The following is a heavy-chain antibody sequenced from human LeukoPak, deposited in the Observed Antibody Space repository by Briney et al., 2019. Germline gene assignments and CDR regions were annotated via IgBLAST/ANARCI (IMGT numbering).Heavy chain of an antibody. D-gene: IGHD3-3*01. CDR3: ARQNDFRLDY. Sequence: GASLKISCKGSGSTFSSYWIGWVRQMPGKGLEWMGIIYPGDSDTRYSPSLQGQVTISVDTSIGTAYLQWSSLKASDTAIYYCARQNDFRLDYWGQGTLVTVSS. CDR1: GSTFSSYW. CDR2: IYPGDSDT. J-gene: IGHJ4*02. V-gene: IGHV5-51*01.